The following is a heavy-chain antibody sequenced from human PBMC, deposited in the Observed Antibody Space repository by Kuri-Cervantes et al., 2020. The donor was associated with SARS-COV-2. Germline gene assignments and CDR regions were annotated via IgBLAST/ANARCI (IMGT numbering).Heavy chain of an antibody. J-gene: IGHJ6*02. D-gene: IGHD2-8*01. Sequence: GESLKISCAASGFTFSSYAMSWVRQAPGKGLEWVSSISSSSSYIYYADSVKGRFTISRDNAKNSLYLQMNSLRAEDTAVYYCARDGMVYATYYYYYYGMDVWGQGTTVTV. V-gene: IGHV3-21*01. CDR1: GFTFSSYA. CDR2: ISSSSSYI. CDR3: ARDGMVYATYYYYYYGMDV.